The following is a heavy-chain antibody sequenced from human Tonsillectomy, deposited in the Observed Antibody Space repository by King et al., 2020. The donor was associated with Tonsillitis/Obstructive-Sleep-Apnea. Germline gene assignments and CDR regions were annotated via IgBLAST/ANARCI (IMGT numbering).Heavy chain of an antibody. CDR3: ARGYCSSTSCWGTFDY. V-gene: IGHV1-69*09. D-gene: IGHD2-2*01. J-gene: IGHJ4*02. CDR1: GGTFSSYA. Sequence: QLVQSGAEVKKPGSSVKVSCKASGGTFSSYAISWVRQAPGQGLEWMGRIIPILGIANYAQKFQGRVTITADKSTSTAYMELSSLRSEDTAVYYCARGYCSSTSCWGTFDYWGQGTLVTVSS. CDR2: IIPILGIA.